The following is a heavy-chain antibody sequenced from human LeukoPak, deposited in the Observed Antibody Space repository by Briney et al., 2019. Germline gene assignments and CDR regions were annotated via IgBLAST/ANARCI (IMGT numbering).Heavy chain of an antibody. D-gene: IGHD3-10*01. V-gene: IGHV3-48*03. CDR1: RFTFSSHD. Sequence: GGSLRLSCTDSRFTFSSHDMNWVRQAPGKGLEWVSYISSGGYTTRYADSVKGRFTISRDNAKNSLYLQMNSLRAEDTAVYYCAREGSSYAPSEPFYFDYWGQGTLVTVSS. J-gene: IGHJ4*02. CDR3: AREGSSYAPSEPFYFDY. CDR2: ISSGGYTT.